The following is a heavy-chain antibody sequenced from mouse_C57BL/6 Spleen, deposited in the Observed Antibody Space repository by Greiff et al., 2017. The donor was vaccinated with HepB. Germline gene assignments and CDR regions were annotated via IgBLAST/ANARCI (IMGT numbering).Heavy chain of an antibody. CDR3: ARSKKIVATYCDY. CDR1: GYTFTSYW. V-gene: IGHV1S81*02. J-gene: IGHJ2*01. Sequence: QVQLQQPGADLVKAGASVKMSCKASGYTFTSYWMHWVKQRLGQGLEWFAETNPTNGRTYYNEKFKSKATLTVDKSSSTAYMLLSSPTFEDSAVYYCARSKKIVATYCDYWGQGTTLTVSS. CDR2: TNPTNGRT. D-gene: IGHD1-1*01.